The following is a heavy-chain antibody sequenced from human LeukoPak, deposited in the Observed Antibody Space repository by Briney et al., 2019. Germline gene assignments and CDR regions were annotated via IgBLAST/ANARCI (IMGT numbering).Heavy chain of an antibody. CDR1: GYTFTSFG. V-gene: IGHV1-18*01. CDR3: VRDLGVDTSMIFFDY. Sequence: ASVKVSCKASGYTFTSFGISWVRQAPGQGLEWMGWISTYNGNTKSAQKFQGRVTMTTDTSTNTAYMELRSLRSDDTAVFYCVRDLGVDTSMIFFDYWGQGTLVTVSS. D-gene: IGHD5-18*01. CDR2: ISTYNGNT. J-gene: IGHJ4*02.